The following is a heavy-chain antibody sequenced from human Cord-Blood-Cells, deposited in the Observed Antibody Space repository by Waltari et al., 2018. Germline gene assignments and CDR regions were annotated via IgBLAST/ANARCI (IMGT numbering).Heavy chain of an antibody. CDR1: SYA. CDR2: HIPIFGTA. Sequence: SYATSCVRPPPVHGIEWMEVHIPIFGTANYAQKFQGRVTITADESTRTAYMKLSSLRSEDTAVYYCARDSQLGRNYDILAGYYYWRQGTLVTVSS. CDR3: ARDSQLGRNYDILAGYYY. V-gene: IGHV1-69*01. D-gene: IGHD3-9*01. J-gene: IGHJ4*02.